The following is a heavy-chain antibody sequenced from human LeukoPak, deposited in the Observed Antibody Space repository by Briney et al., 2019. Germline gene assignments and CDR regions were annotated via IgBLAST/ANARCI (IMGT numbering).Heavy chain of an antibody. Sequence: SETLSLTCTVSGDTISSYYWSWIRQPPGKGLEWMGYINYSGNTNYNPSLKSRVTISVDTSKNQFSLRLTSVTAADTAVYYCAREGRQDYVYFDCWGQGTLVTVSS. D-gene: IGHD4-17*01. J-gene: IGHJ4*02. CDR2: INYSGNT. CDR1: GDTISSYY. CDR3: AREGRQDYVYFDC. V-gene: IGHV4-59*01.